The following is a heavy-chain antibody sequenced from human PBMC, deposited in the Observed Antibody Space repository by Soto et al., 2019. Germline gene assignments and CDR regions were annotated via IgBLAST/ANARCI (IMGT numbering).Heavy chain of an antibody. Sequence: QITLKESGPPLVKPTQTLTLTCTFSGFSLSTSGVGVGWIRQPPGKALEWLALIYWDDDKRYSPSLKSRLTITKDTSKNQVVLTMTNMDPVDTATYYCAHLYCSGGSCYPQRGYYFDYWGQGTLVTVSS. CDR2: IYWDDDK. D-gene: IGHD2-15*01. J-gene: IGHJ4*02. CDR3: AHLYCSGGSCYPQRGYYFDY. CDR1: GFSLSTSGVG. V-gene: IGHV2-5*02.